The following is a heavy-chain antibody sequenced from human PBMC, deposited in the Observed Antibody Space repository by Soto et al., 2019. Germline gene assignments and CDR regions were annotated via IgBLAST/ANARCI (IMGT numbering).Heavy chain of an antibody. D-gene: IGHD4-17*01. Sequence: QVQLVQSGAEVKKPGSSVKVSCKASGGTFSSYAISWVRQAPGQGLEWMGGIIPIFGTANYAQKFQGRVTVTADESTSTAYMELSSLRSEDTAVYYCARDAPTTVVTPSWYFDLWGRGTLVTVSS. CDR3: ARDAPTTVVTPSWYFDL. CDR2: IIPIFGTA. V-gene: IGHV1-69*12. J-gene: IGHJ2*01. CDR1: GGTFSSYA.